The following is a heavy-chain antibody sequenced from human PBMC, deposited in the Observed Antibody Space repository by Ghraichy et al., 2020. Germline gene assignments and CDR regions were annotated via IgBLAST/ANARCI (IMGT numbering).Heavy chain of an antibody. Sequence: GESLNISCAASGFTFDDYTMHWVRRAPGKGLEWVSLIRWDGGSTYYADSVKGRFTISRDNSKNSLYLQMNSLRTEDTAFYYCAKDIARDNEYFDYWGRGTLVTVSS. CDR2: IRWDGGST. D-gene: IGHD1-1*01. CDR3: AKDIARDNEYFDY. V-gene: IGHV3-43*01. CDR1: GFTFDDYT. J-gene: IGHJ4*02.